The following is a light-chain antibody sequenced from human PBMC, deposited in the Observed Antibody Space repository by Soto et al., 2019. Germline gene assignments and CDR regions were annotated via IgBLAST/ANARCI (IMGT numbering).Light chain of an antibody. CDR2: DAS. V-gene: IGKV1-33*01. Sequence: SLSPALPGRGWISSQASQDISNYLNWYQQKPGKAPKLLIYDASNLETGVPSRFSGSGSGTDFSFPIRSLQPEDLATYDCQKYDTLPSLGGGTKVDIK. CDR3: QKYDTLPS. J-gene: IGKJ4*01. CDR1: QDISNY.